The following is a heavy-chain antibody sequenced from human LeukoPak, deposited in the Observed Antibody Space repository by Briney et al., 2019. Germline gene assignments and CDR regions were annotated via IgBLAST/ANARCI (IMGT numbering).Heavy chain of an antibody. CDR3: ARVSWFPGSSYYYMDV. CDR2: IYYSGST. J-gene: IGHJ6*03. Sequence: KASETLSLTCTVSGGPISSYYWSWIRQPPGKGLEWIGYIYYSGSTNYNPSLKSRVTISVDTSKTQFSLKLSSVTAADTAVYYCARVSWFPGSSYYYMDVWGKGTTVTVSS. V-gene: IGHV4-59*01. D-gene: IGHD3-9*01. CDR1: GGPISSYY.